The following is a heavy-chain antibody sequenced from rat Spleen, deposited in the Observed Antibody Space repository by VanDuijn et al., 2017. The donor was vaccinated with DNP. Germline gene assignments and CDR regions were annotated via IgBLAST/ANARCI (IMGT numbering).Heavy chain of an antibody. CDR2: INYSGST. CDR3: ARGNDGYYPNWYFDF. CDR1: GFSITSNY. J-gene: IGHJ1*01. V-gene: IGHV3-1*01. Sequence: EVQLQESGPGLVKPSQSLSLTCSVTGFSITSNYWAWIRKLPGNKMEWIGYINYSGSTGYNPSLKSRISITRDTSKNQFFLQLNSVTTEDTATYYCARGNDGYYPNWYFDFWGPGTKVTVSS. D-gene: IGHD1-12*03.